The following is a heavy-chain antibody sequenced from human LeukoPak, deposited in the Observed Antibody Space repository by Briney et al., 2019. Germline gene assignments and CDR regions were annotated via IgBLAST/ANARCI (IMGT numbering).Heavy chain of an antibody. CDR3: AKVLQMSIMWDGFDV. Sequence: GGSLRLACAGSGFTFNDYAMNWVRQAPGKGLEWVSGISVSGADTNYAASVRGRFIVSRDRSRNTLFLQMNRLRPDDTAIYYCAKVLQMSIMWDGFDVWGQGTMVTVSS. V-gene: IGHV3-23*01. CDR1: GFTFNDYA. CDR2: ISVSGADT. D-gene: IGHD5-24*01. J-gene: IGHJ3*01.